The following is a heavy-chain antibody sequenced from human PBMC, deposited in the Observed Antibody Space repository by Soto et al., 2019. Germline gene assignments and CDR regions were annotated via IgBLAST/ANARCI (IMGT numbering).Heavy chain of an antibody. CDR1: GLTFSKAW. D-gene: IGHD3-22*01. CDR3: ATSPGYYDSSPFDY. Sequence: EVQLVESGGALVKPGGSLRLSCEASGLTFSKAWMTWVRQAPGKGLEWVGHIKSKSDGGTTDYAAPVKGRFTISRTDXXNKVFLQMNSLEIDDTAVYHCATSPGYYDSSPFDYWGQGTLVTVSS. J-gene: IGHJ4*02. V-gene: IGHV3-15*07. CDR2: IKSKSDGGTT.